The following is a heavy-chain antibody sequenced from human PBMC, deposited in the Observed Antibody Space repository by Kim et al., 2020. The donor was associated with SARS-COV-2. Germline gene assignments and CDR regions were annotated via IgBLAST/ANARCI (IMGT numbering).Heavy chain of an antibody. CDR3: ARDRTSRDGYIRMPH. Sequence: GGSLRLSCAASGFTFSSYEMNWVRQAPGKGLEWVSYISSSGSTIYYADSVKGRFTISRDNAKNSLYLQMNSLRAEDTAVYYCARDRTSRDGYIRMPHWGQGTLVTVSS. J-gene: IGHJ4*02. CDR1: GFTFSSYE. CDR2: ISSSGSTI. V-gene: IGHV3-48*03. D-gene: IGHD5-12*01.